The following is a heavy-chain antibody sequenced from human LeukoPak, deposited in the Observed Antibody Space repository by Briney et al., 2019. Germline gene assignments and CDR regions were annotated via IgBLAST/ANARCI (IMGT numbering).Heavy chain of an antibody. CDR3: ARDDGTTQQRY. V-gene: IGHV1-69*05. Sequence: SVKXSCKASGGTFISYAISWVRQAPGQGVEWMGGIIPIFGTANYAQKFQGRVTITTDESTSTAYMELSSLRSEDTAVYYCARDDGTTQQRYWGQGTLVTVSS. D-gene: IGHD1-1*01. CDR2: IIPIFGTA. J-gene: IGHJ4*02. CDR1: GGTFISYA.